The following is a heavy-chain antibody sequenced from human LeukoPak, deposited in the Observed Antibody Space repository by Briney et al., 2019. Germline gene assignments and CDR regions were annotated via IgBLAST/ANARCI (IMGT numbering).Heavy chain of an antibody. Sequence: SETLSLTCTVSGGSISSSSYYWGWIRQPPGKGLEWIGSIYYSGSTYYNPSLKSRVTISVDTSKNQFSLKLSPVTAADTAVYYCARPVGYSSGFDAFDIWGQGTMVTVSS. J-gene: IGHJ3*02. CDR1: GGSISSSSYY. CDR2: IYYSGST. D-gene: IGHD6-19*01. V-gene: IGHV4-39*01. CDR3: ARPVGYSSGFDAFDI.